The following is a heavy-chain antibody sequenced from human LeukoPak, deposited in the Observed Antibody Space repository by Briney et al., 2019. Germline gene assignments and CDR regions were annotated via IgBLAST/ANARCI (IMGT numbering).Heavy chain of an antibody. CDR2: INHNGST. CDR1: GGSFSGYY. Sequence: PSETLSLTCAVYGGSFSGYYWSWIRQPPGKGLEWIGEINHNGSTNYNPSLKSRVTISVDTSKNQFSLKLSSVTAADTAVYYCASSSGYLTLSAHGYYYGMDVWGQGTTVTVSS. D-gene: IGHD3-22*01. V-gene: IGHV4-34*01. CDR3: ASSSGYLTLSAHGYYYGMDV. J-gene: IGHJ6*02.